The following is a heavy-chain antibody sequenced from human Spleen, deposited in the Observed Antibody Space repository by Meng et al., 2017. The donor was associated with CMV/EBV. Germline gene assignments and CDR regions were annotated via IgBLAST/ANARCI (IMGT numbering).Heavy chain of an antibody. CDR3: ARGVYYFDY. CDR1: GFTVSSNY. V-gene: IGHV3-53*01. Sequence: LSLTCVASGFTVSSNYMSWVRQAPGKGLEWVSVIYSGGSTYYADSVKGRFTISRDNVRNLLYLQMNSLRAEDTAVYYCARGVYYFDYWGQGTLVTVSS. CDR2: IYSGGST. J-gene: IGHJ4*02.